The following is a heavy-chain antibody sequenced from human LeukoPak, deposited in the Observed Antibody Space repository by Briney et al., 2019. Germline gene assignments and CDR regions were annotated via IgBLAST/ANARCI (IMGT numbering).Heavy chain of an antibody. CDR1: GFTFSSYA. CDR3: AKKYCTNGVCYTMEFDY. V-gene: IGHV3-23*01. J-gene: IGHJ4*02. CDR2: ISGSGGGT. D-gene: IGHD2-8*01. Sequence: PGGSLRLSCAASGFTFSSYAMSWVRQAPGKGLEWVSAISGSGGGTYYADSVKGRFTISRDNSKNTLYLQMNSLRAEDTAVYYCAKKYCTNGVCYTMEFDYWGQGTLVTVSS.